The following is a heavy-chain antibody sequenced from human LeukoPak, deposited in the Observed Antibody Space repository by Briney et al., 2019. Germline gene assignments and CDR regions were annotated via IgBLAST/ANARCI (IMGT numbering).Heavy chain of an antibody. V-gene: IGHV1-46*01. D-gene: IGHD6-13*01. CDR1: GYSFTSHY. J-gene: IGHJ4*02. CDR3: ARWYLRRPFDY. CDR2: INPRGTST. Sequence: ASVKVSCKASGYSFTSHYMHWVRQAPGQGLEWMGLINPRGTSTIYAQKFQGRVTMTTDTSTSTAYMELRSLRSDDTAVYYCARWYLRRPFDYWGQGTLVTVSS.